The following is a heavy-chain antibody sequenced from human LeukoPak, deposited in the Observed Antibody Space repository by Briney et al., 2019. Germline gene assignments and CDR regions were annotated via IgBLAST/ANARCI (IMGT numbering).Heavy chain of an antibody. D-gene: IGHD3-3*01. CDR3: AKGITIFGPFDY. CDR2: ISYDGSNK. V-gene: IGHV3-30-3*01. CDR1: GFTFSSYA. J-gene: IGHJ4*02. Sequence: GGSLRLPCAASGFTFSSYAMHWVRQAPGKGLEWVAVISYDGSNKYYADSVKGRFTISRDNSKNTLYLQMNSLRAEDTAVYYCAKGITIFGPFDYWGQGTLVTVSS.